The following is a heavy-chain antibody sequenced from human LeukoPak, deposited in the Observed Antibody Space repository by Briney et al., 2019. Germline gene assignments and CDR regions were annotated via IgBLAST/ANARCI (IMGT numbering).Heavy chain of an antibody. V-gene: IGHV3-23*01. Sequence: GGSLRLSCEASGFSFPYGMSWVRQAPGKGLEWVSGITNSGENTYYADSVKGRFTISRDNSKNTLFLEMNSLRVEDTAVYYCAKGWGFRVWDPRDNWGQGTLITVSS. J-gene: IGHJ4*02. CDR1: GFSFPYG. CDR3: AKGWGFRVWDPRDN. CDR2: ITNSGENT. D-gene: IGHD3-16*01.